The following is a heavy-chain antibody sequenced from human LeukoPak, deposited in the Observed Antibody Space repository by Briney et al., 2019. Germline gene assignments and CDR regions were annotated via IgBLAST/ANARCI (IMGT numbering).Heavy chain of an antibody. CDR2: IYYSGST. V-gene: IGHV4-59*01. CDR1: GGSISSYY. CDR3: ARDRSVFWFDP. D-gene: IGHD3-16*01. J-gene: IGHJ5*02. Sequence: PSETLSLTCTVSGGSISSYYWSWIRQPPGKGLEWIGYIYYSGSTNYNPSLKSRVTISVDTSKYQFSLKLSSVTAADTAVYYCARDRSVFWFDPWGQGTLVTVSS.